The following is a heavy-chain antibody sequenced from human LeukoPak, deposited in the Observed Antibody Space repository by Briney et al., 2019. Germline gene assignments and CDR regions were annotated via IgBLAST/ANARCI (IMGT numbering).Heavy chain of an antibody. CDR2: ISGSGGST. CDR1: GFTFSSYA. J-gene: IGHJ4*02. D-gene: IGHD3-3*01. V-gene: IGHV3-23*01. Sequence: PGGSLRLSCAASGFTFSSYAMSWVRQAPGKGLEWVSAISGSGGSTYYADSVKGRFTISRDNSKNTLYLQMNSLRAEDTAVYYCAKDLGAGYYDFWSGYSSLDYWGQGTLVTVSS. CDR3: AKDLGAGYYDFWSGYSSLDY.